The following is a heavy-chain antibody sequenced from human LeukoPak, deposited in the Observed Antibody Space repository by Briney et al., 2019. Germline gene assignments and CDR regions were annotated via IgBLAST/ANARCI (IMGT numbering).Heavy chain of an antibody. J-gene: IGHJ3*02. CDR2: INPKSGGT. Sequence: ASVNVSCKPSGYTFSGYYMHWVRLAPGQGLEWMGGINPKSGGTNYAQKFQGRVTMTRDTSISTAYMELSQLISDDTAVYYCARVGDDSSGDDAFDIWGQGTLVTVSS. D-gene: IGHD3-22*01. CDR3: ARVGDDSSGDDAFDI. V-gene: IGHV1-2*02. CDR1: GYTFSGYY.